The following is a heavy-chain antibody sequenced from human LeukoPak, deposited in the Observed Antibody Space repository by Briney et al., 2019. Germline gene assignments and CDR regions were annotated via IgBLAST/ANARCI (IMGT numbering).Heavy chain of an antibody. CDR3: AKDSGGTYFYYYYYMDV. CDR2: ISAGGATI. Sequence: PGGSLRLSCAASGFSFSTYAMSWVRQAPGKGLEWVSAISAGGATIYYADSAKGRFTVSRDNSKNTLYLHMNSLRAEDTAIYHCAKDSGGTYFYYYYYMDVWGKGTTVTVSS. CDR1: GFSFSTYA. V-gene: IGHV3-23*01. J-gene: IGHJ6*03. D-gene: IGHD1-26*01.